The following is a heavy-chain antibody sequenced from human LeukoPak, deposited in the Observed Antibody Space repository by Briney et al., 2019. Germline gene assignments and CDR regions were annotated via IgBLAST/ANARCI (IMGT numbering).Heavy chain of an antibody. Sequence: AGRSLRLSCAASGFTFSSYGMHWVRQAPGRGLEWAAVIWNDGSHKYYADSVKGRFTISRDNSKNTLYLQMNSLRAEDTAVYYCARLSGYEKGYVFDIWGQGTMVTVSS. CDR1: GFTFSSYG. D-gene: IGHD5-12*01. J-gene: IGHJ3*02. V-gene: IGHV3-33*01. CDR2: IWNDGSHK. CDR3: ARLSGYEKGYVFDI.